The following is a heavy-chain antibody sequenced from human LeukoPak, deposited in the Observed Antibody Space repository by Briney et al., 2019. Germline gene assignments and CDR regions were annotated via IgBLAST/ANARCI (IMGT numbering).Heavy chain of an antibody. D-gene: IGHD3-10*01. CDR2: INHSGST. Sequence: SETLSLTCAVYGGSFSGYYWSWIRQPPGKGLEWIGEINHSGSTNYNPSLKSRVTISVDTSKNQFSLRLTSVTAADTAVYYCARKGSSNWFDPWGQGTLVTVSS. V-gene: IGHV4-34*01. CDR3: ARKGSSNWFDP. J-gene: IGHJ5*02. CDR1: GGSFSGYY.